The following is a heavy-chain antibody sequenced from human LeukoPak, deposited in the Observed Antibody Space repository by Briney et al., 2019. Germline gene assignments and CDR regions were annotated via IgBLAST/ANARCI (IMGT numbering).Heavy chain of an antibody. CDR3: ARDLLGYCSSTSCPQDY. D-gene: IGHD2-2*01. V-gene: IGHV3-21*01. CDR2: ISSSSSYI. J-gene: IGHJ4*02. Sequence: GGSLRLSCAASGFTFSSYSMNWVRQAPGKGLEWVSSISSSSSYIYYADSVKGRFTISRDNAKNSLYLQMNSLRAEDTAVYYCARDLLGYCSSTSCPQDYWGQGTLVTVSS. CDR1: GFTFSSYS.